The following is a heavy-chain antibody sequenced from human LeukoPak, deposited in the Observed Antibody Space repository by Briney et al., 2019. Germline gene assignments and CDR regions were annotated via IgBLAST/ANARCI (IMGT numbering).Heavy chain of an antibody. Sequence: GSLRLSCVASEFVFSTHAMIWVRQAPGKGLEWIGYIHNSGTSTYNLSLKSRVTISADTSKNQFSLKLNSMTTADTAVYYCARDADSSSWPFDYWGQGTLVTVSS. D-gene: IGHD6-13*01. CDR1: EFVFSTHA. CDR2: IHNSGTS. V-gene: IGHV4-59*11. J-gene: IGHJ4*02. CDR3: ARDADSSSWPFDY.